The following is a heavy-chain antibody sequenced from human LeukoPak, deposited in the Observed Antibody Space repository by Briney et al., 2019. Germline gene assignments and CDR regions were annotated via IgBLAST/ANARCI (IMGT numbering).Heavy chain of an antibody. CDR3: ARRGTGHGMDV. CDR1: GFTFSSYG. CDR2: IWYDGSNK. J-gene: IGHJ6*02. Sequence: GSSLRLSCAASGFTFSSYGMHWVRQAPGKGLEWVAVIWYDGSNKYYADSVKGRFTISRDNSKNTLYLQMNSLRAEDTAVYYCARRGTGHGMDVWGQGTTVVVSS. V-gene: IGHV3-33*01. D-gene: IGHD1-1*01.